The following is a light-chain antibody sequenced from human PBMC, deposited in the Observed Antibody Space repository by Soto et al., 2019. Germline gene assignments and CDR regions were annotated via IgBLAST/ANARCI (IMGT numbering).Light chain of an antibody. CDR3: QQYGHSLWT. V-gene: IGKV3-20*01. CDR2: GAS. CDR1: QSVSSGH. Sequence: DIVLTQSPGTLSLSPGERASLSCIASQSVSSGHLAWYQQKPGQAPRLLIYGASSRATGIPDRFSGSGSGTDFTLTISRLEPEDYAVYYCQQYGHSLWTFGQGTKVDI. J-gene: IGKJ1*01.